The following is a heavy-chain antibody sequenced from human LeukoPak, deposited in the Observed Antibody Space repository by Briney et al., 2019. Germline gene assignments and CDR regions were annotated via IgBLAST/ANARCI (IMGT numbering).Heavy chain of an antibody. CDR3: ARSSLLWFGEQNWFDP. D-gene: IGHD3-10*01. CDR2: INAGNGNT. V-gene: IGHV1-3*01. Sequence: ASVKVSCKASGYTFTSYAMHWVRQAPGQRLEWMGWINAGNGNTKYSQKFQGRVTITRDTSASTAYMELSSLRSEDTAVYYCARSSLLWFGEQNWFDPWGQGTLVTVSS. CDR1: GYTFTSYA. J-gene: IGHJ5*02.